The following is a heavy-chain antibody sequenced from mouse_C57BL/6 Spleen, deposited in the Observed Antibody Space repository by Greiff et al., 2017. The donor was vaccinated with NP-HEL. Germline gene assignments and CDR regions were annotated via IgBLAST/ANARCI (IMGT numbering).Heavy chain of an antibody. CDR3: ASRDSSGSFYAMDY. V-gene: IGHV1-69*01. CDR1: GYTFTSYW. CDR2: IDPSDSYT. J-gene: IGHJ4*01. Sequence: QVQLQQPGAELVMPGASVKLSCKASGYTFTSYWMHWVKQRPGQGLEWIGEIDPSDSYTNYNQKFKGKSTLTVDKSSSTAYMQLSSLTSEDSAVYYCASRDSSGSFYAMDYWGQGTSVTVSS. D-gene: IGHD3-2*02.